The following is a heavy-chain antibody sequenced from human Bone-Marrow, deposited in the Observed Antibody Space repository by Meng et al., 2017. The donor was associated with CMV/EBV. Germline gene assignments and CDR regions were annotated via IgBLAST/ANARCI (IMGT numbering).Heavy chain of an antibody. CDR3: ARDLESSGRFDEDF. CDR2: ISSSSSTI. V-gene: IGHV3-48*01. D-gene: IGHD6-19*01. J-gene: IGHJ4*02. Sequence: GGSLRLSCAASGFTFSSYTMNWVRQAPGKGPEWVSYISSSSSTIYYADSVKGRFTISRDDSKNTLFLQMNSLRVEDTALYYCARDLESSGRFDEDFWGQGTLVTVSS. CDR1: GFTFSSYT.